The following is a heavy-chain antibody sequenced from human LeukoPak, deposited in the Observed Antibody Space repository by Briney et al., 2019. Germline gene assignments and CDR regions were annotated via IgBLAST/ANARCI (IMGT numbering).Heavy chain of an antibody. D-gene: IGHD2-15*01. V-gene: IGHV1-69*04. CDR2: IILILGIA. CDR3: ASVECSGGSCYSAEYFQH. J-gene: IGHJ1*01. Sequence: SVKVSCKASGGTFSSYAISWVRQAPGQGLEWMGRIILILGIANYAQKFQGRVTITADKSTSTAYMELSSLRSEDTAVYYCASVECSGGSCYSAEYFQHWGQGTLVTVSS. CDR1: GGTFSSYA.